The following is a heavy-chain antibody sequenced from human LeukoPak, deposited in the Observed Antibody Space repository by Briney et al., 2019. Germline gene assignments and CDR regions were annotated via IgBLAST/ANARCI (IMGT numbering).Heavy chain of an antibody. CDR3: ARGDDYYGSGRLIEGDY. CDR2: ISSSGSTI. D-gene: IGHD3-10*01. J-gene: IGHJ4*02. Sequence: GGSLRLSCAASGFTFSSYEMNWVRQAPGKGLEWVSYISSSGSTIYYADSVEGRFTISRDNAKNSLYLQMNSLRAEDTAVYYCARGDDYYGSGRLIEGDYWGQGTLVTVSS. V-gene: IGHV3-48*03. CDR1: GFTFSSYE.